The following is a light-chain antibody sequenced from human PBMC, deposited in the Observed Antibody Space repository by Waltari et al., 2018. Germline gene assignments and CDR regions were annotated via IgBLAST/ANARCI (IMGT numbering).Light chain of an antibody. J-gene: IGKJ1*01. CDR3: QQGASVPPT. CDR1: QSISSS. CDR2: SAP. Sequence: DIQMTQSPSSVSASVGDRVTITCRASQSISSSLAWYQQKPGKAPTLLIYSAPTLQTGVPARFSGSGSGTDFSLTINSLQPEDFATYFCQQGASVPPTFGQGT. V-gene: IGKV1-12*01.